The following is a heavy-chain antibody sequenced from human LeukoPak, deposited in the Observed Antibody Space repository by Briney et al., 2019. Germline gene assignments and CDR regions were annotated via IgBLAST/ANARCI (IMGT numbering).Heavy chain of an antibody. CDR1: GFTFSSYG. Sequence: PGRSLRLSCAASGFTFSSYGMHWVRQAPGKGLEWVAVISYDGSNKYYADSVKGRFTISRDNPKNTLYLQMNSLRAEDTAVYYCARNGANCSGGSCYFYYFDYWGQGTLVTVSS. D-gene: IGHD2-15*01. V-gene: IGHV3-30*03. CDR2: ISYDGSNK. J-gene: IGHJ4*02. CDR3: ARNGANCSGGSCYFYYFDY.